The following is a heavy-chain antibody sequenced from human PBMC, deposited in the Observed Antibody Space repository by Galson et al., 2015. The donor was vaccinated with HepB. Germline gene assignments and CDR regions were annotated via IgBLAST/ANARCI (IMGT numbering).Heavy chain of an antibody. CDR1: GFTFSSYA. D-gene: IGHD1-1*01. V-gene: IGHV3-23*01. CDR3: AKDYKAMLAASLYYYYYGMDV. Sequence: SLRLSCAASGFTFSSYAMSWVRQAPGKGLEWVSAISGSGGSTYYADSVKGRFTISRDNSKNTLYLQMNSLRAEDTAVYYCAKDYKAMLAASLYYYYYGMDVWGQGTTVTVSS. CDR2: ISGSGGST. J-gene: IGHJ6*02.